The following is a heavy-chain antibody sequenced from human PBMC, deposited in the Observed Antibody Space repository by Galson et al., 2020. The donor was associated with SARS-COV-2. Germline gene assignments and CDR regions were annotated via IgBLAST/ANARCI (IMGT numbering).Heavy chain of an antibody. J-gene: IGHJ4*02. CDR2: IRSDGSST. V-gene: IGHV3-74*01. D-gene: IGHD3-22*01. CDR3: ARALYDTTGFWPSYFDY. Sequence: GESLKISCAASGFTFSSYWMHWVRQAPGKGLVWVSRIRSDGSSTTYADSVKGRFTISRDNAKNTLYLQMNSLRAEDTAVYFCARALYDTTGFWPSYFDYWGQGTLVTVSS. CDR1: GFTFSSYW.